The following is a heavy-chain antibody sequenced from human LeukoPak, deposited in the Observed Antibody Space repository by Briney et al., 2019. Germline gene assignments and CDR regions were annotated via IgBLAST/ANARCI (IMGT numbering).Heavy chain of an antibody. V-gene: IGHV3-33*01. CDR1: GFTFSNYG. CDR2: IWYNGSNK. CDR3: ARDLGYGGSLDY. J-gene: IGHJ4*02. Sequence: GRSLRLSCAASGFTFSNYGMHWVRQAPGKGLEWVAVIWYNGSNKYYADSVKGRFTISRDNSKNTLYLQMNSLRAEDAAVYYGARDLGYGGSLDYWGEGTLVTVSS. D-gene: IGHD4-23*01.